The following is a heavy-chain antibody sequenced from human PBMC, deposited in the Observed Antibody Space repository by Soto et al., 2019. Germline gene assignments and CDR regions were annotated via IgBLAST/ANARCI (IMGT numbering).Heavy chain of an antibody. CDR3: AKFEGGVSGPVDY. Sequence: GGSLRLSCAASGFTFSSCAMGWVRQAPGKGLEWVSGISGGGKNTYYADSVKGRIAISRDNSKNTLYLQMNSLRVEDTALYYCAKFEGGVSGPVDYWGQGTLVTVSS. D-gene: IGHD1-26*01. J-gene: IGHJ4*02. V-gene: IGHV3-23*01. CDR1: GFTFSSCA. CDR2: ISGGGKNT.